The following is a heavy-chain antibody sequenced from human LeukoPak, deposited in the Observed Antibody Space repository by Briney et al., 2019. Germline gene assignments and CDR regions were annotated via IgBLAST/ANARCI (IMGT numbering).Heavy chain of an antibody. V-gene: IGHV1-2*02. CDR2: INPNSGGT. Sequence: GASVKVSCMASGYTFTGYYMHWVRQAPGQGLEWMGWINPNSGGTNYAQKFQGRVTMTRDMSTSTAYMDMRMLTSDETALYYCARQGVSILNFDYWGQGTLVTVSS. CDR1: GYTFTGYY. D-gene: IGHD2-21*01. CDR3: ARQGVSILNFDY. J-gene: IGHJ4*02.